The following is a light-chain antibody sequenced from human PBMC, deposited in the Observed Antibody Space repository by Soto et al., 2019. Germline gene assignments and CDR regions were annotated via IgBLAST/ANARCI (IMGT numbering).Light chain of an antibody. J-gene: IGLJ2*01. CDR2: SKN. CDR3: AAWDDSLNGVV. V-gene: IGLV1-44*01. Sequence: QAVVTQPPSASGTPGQRVTIPCSGSSSNIGSNTVNWYQQLPGTAPKLLIYSKNQRPSGVPDRFSGSKSGTSASLAIRGLQSEDEADYHCAAWDDSLNGVVFGGGTKLTVL. CDR1: SSNIGSNT.